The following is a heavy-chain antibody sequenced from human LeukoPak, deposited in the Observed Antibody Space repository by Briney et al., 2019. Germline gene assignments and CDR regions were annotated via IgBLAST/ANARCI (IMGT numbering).Heavy chain of an antibody. CDR3: VGSYYDFWSGQKINWFDP. J-gene: IGHJ5*02. V-gene: IGHV3-30*03. CDR2: ISYDGSNK. CDR1: GFTFSSYS. Sequence: GGSLRLSCAASGFTFSSYSMNWVRQAPGKGLEWVAVISYDGSNKYYADSVKGRFTISRDNSKNTLYLQMNSLRAEDTAVYYCVGSYYDFWSGQKINWFDPWGQGTLVTVSS. D-gene: IGHD3-3*01.